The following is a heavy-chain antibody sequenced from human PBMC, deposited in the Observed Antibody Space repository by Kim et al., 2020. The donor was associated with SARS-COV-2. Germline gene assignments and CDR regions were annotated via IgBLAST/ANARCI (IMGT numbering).Heavy chain of an antibody. J-gene: IGHJ6*02. D-gene: IGHD3-10*01. CDR2: IKSKTDGGTT. CDR1: GFTFSNAW. V-gene: IGHV3-15*01. CDR3: TYGSGGNYYYYGMDV. Sequence: GGSLRLSCAASGFTFSNAWMSWVRQAPGKGLEWVGRIKSKTDGGTTDYAAPVKGRFTISRDDSKNTLYLQMNSLKTEDTAVYYCTYGSGGNYYYYGMDVWGQGTTVTVSS.